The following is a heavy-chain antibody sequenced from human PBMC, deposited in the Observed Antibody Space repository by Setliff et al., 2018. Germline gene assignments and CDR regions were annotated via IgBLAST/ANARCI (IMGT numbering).Heavy chain of an antibody. V-gene: IGHV1-69*10. CDR1: GGTFSNYA. CDR3: ARVSWEWLLPDY. J-gene: IGHJ4*02. Sequence: SVKVSCKASGGTFSNYAISWVRQAPGQGVEWMGGIIPILGIANYAQKFQGRVTITADESTTTAYMELSSLRSEDTAVYYRARVSWEWLLPDYWGQGTLVTVSS. D-gene: IGHD3-3*01. CDR2: IIPILGIA.